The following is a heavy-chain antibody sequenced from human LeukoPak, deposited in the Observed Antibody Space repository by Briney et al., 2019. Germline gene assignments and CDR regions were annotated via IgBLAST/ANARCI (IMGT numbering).Heavy chain of an antibody. CDR1: GYTFTSYG. CDR2: ISAYNGNT. CDR3: ARDPYDLLTGYYSGSGGDY. J-gene: IGHJ4*02. V-gene: IGHV1-18*01. Sequence: GASVNVSCKASGYTFTSYGISWVRQAPGQGLEWMGWISAYNGNTNYAQKLQGRVTMTTDTSTSTAYMELRSLRSDDTAVYFCARDPYDLLTGYYSGSGGDYWGQGTLVTVSS. D-gene: IGHD3-9*01.